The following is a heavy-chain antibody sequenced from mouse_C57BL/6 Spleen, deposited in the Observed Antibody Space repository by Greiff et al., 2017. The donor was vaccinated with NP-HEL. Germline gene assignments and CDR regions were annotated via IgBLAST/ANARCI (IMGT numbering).Heavy chain of an antibody. Sequence: QVQLQQSGAELAKPGASVKLSCKASGYTFTSYWMHWVKQRPGQGLEWIGYINPSSGYTKYNQKFKDKATLTAAKSSSTAYMQLSSLTYEDSAIYYCARGGSYDNWGQGTTLTVSS. D-gene: IGHD2-10*01. J-gene: IGHJ2*01. CDR2: INPSSGYT. V-gene: IGHV1-7*01. CDR3: ARGGSYDN. CDR1: GYTFTSYW.